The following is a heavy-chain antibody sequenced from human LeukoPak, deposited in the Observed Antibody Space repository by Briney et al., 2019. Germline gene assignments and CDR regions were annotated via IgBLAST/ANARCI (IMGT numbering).Heavy chain of an antibody. D-gene: IGHD6-6*01. CDR3: ARAKEQTIAARYFDY. Sequence: ASVKVSCKASGYTFTDYYIHWVRQAPGQGLEWIGRINPDSGGTNSGQKFQGRVTMTRDTSISTAYIELSSLRSDDTAVYYCARAKEQTIAARYFDYWGQGTLVTVSS. CDR1: GYTFTDYY. V-gene: IGHV1-2*06. J-gene: IGHJ4*02. CDR2: INPDSGGT.